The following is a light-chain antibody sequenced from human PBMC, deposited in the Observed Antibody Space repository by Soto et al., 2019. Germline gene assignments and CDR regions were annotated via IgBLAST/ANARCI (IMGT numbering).Light chain of an antibody. CDR3: QAWDSSTGV. V-gene: IGLV3-1*01. CDR1: KLGDKY. CDR2: RDT. Sequence: SYELTQPPSVSVSPGQTASITCSGDKLGDKYASWFQQKPGQSPVLVIYRDTKRPSGIPGRFSGSNSGNTATLTISGTQAMDEADYYCQAWDSSTGVFGGGTKLTVL. J-gene: IGLJ2*01.